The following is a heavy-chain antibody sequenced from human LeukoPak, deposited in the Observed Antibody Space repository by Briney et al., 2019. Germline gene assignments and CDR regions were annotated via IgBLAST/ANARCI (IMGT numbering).Heavy chain of an antibody. CDR2: IHHSGST. Sequence: SETLSLTYGVCGGSFSGYYWSLIRQPPGKGAEWVGEIHHSGSTNYNPSLKGRVPISVDTSKNQFSLKLSSVIAADTAVYYCARGRILLYYYGSGSTPYFDYWGQGTLVTVSS. J-gene: IGHJ4*02. V-gene: IGHV4-34*01. CDR3: ARGRILLYYYGSGSTPYFDY. D-gene: IGHD3-10*01. CDR1: GGSFSGYY.